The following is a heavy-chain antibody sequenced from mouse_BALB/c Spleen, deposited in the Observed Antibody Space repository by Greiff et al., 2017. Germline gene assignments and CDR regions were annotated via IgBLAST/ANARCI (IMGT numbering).Heavy chain of an antibody. V-gene: IGHV1-14*01. CDR1: GYTFTSYV. CDR2: INPYNDGT. J-gene: IGHJ4*01. D-gene: IGHD2-14*01. CDR3: ARGYERYYAMDY. Sequence: EVKLMESGPELVKPGASVKMSCKASGYTFTSYVMHWVKQKPGQGLEWIGYINPYNDGTKYNEKFKGKATLTSDKSSSTAYMELSSLTSEDSAVYYCARGYERYYAMDYWGQGTSVTVSS.